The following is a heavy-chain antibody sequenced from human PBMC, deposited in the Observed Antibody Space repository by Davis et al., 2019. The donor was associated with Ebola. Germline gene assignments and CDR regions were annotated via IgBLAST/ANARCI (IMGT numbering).Heavy chain of an antibody. CDR2: INSDGSST. V-gene: IGHV3-74*01. Sequence: PGGSLRLSCAASGFTFSSYWMHWVRQAPGKGLVWVSRINSDGSSTSYADSVKGRFTISRDNAKNTLYLQMNSLRAEDTAVYYCASPTLRSSTYGMDVWGQGTTVTVSS. CDR3: ASPTLRSSTYGMDV. J-gene: IGHJ6*02. CDR1: GFTFSSYW. D-gene: IGHD3-3*01.